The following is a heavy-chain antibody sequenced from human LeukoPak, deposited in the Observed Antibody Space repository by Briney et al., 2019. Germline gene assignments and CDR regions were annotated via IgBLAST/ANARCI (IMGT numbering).Heavy chain of an antibody. V-gene: IGHV3-23*01. D-gene: IGHD3-9*01. CDR2: ISPSGDIT. J-gene: IGHJ4*02. Sequence: PGGSLSLTCAASGFTISNHDMNRVRHAPGKGLEWASGISPSGDITSSAASVKGPFTISRRNSKNSLCLQMHSLRDEDTAVCYFSESRRSDWLFLSGVYWGQGALVTVSS. CDR1: GFTISNHD. CDR3: SESRRSDWLFLSGVY.